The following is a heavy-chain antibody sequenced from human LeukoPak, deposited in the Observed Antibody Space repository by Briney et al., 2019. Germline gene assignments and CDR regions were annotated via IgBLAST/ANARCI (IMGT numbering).Heavy chain of an antibody. D-gene: IGHD5-24*01. CDR1: GFTFSGYW. CDR3: ARPAIMMATIPTGAFDI. V-gene: IGHV3-7*01. CDR2: IKQDGSEK. Sequence: GGSLRLSCAASGFTFSGYWMSWVRQAPGKGLEWVANIKQDGSEKYHVDSVKGRFTISRDDAKNSLYLQMNSLRVEDMAVYYCARPAIMMATIPTGAFDIWGQGTMVTVSS. J-gene: IGHJ3*02.